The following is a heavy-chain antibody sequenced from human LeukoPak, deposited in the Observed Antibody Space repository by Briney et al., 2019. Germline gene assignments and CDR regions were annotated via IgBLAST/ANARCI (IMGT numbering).Heavy chain of an antibody. J-gene: IGHJ4*02. D-gene: IGHD3-16*01. V-gene: IGHV1-2*06. CDR1: RYTFTGYY. Sequence: ASVKVSCKASRYTFTGYYMHWVRQAPGQGLEWMGRINPNSGGTNYAQKFQGRVTMTRDTSISTAYMELSRLRSDDTAVYYCASLPLGGDLPDYWGQGTLVTVSS. CDR2: INPNSGGT. CDR3: ASLPLGGDLPDY.